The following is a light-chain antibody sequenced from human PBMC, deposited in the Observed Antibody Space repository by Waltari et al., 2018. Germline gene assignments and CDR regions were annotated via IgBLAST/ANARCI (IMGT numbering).Light chain of an antibody. V-gene: IGLV2-23*01. CDR1: SSDVGNYNL. J-gene: IGLJ1*01. CDR3: CSYAGLGTYV. Sequence: QSGLTQPASVSGSPGQSITISCPGTSSDVGNYNLVSWYQQYPGKAPKRMIYETTKRTSGVSDRFSGSKSGNTASLTISGLQAEDEADYYCCSYAGLGTYVFGTGTKVTVL. CDR2: ETT.